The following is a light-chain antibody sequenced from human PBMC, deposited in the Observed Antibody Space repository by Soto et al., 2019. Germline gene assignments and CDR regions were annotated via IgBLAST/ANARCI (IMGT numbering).Light chain of an antibody. CDR2: DAS. V-gene: IGKV1-5*01. CDR3: QQYNSYWT. J-gene: IGKJ1*01. CDR1: QSISSW. Sequence: GDRVTITCRASQSISSWLAWYQQKPGKAPKLLIYDASSLESGVPSMFSGSGSGTEFTLTISSLQPDDFATYYCQQYNSYWTFGQGTKVEIK.